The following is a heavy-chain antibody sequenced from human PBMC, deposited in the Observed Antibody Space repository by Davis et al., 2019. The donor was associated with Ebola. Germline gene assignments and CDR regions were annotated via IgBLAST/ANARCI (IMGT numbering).Heavy chain of an antibody. CDR1: GDRVSSGG. D-gene: IGHD5-12*01. J-gene: IGHJ4*02. CDR3: ARGWLRSAFDQ. Sequence: PSETLSLTCALPGDRVSSGGWNWIRQSPSRGLEWLGRTYYSSKWYNDYAVSVKSRITINPDTSTNQLSLQLNSVTPEDTAVYYCARGWLRSAFDQWGQGTLVTVSS. V-gene: IGHV6-1*01. CDR2: TYYSSKWYN.